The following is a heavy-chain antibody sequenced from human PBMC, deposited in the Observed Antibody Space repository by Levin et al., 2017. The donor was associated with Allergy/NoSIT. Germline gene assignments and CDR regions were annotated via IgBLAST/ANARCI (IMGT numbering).Heavy chain of an antibody. CDR2: IYYSGST. CDR1: GGSISSYY. CDR3: ARADLWGPALYY. J-gene: IGHJ4*02. V-gene: IGHV4-59*01. D-gene: IGHD3-3*01. Sequence: PSETLSLTCTVSGGSISSYYWSWIRQPPGKGLEWIGYIYYSGSTNYNPSLKSRVTISVDTSKNQFSLKLSSVTAADTAVYYCARADLWGPALYYWGQGTLVTVSS.